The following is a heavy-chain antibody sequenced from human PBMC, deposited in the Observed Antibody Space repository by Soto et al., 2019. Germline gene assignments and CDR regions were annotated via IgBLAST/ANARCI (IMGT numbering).Heavy chain of an antibody. Sequence: GGSLRLSCAASGFTFSSYAMSWVRQAPGKGLEWVSAISGSGGSTYYADSVKGRFTISRDNSKNTLYLQMNSLRAEDTAVYYCAKDLKVGALYYYYYYGMDVWGQGTTVTVSS. V-gene: IGHV3-23*01. CDR1: GFTFSSYA. CDR2: ISGSGGST. J-gene: IGHJ6*02. CDR3: AKDLKVGALYYYYYYGMDV. D-gene: IGHD1-26*01.